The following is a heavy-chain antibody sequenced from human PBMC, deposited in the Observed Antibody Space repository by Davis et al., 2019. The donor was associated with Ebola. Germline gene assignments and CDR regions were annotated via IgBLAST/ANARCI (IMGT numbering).Heavy chain of an antibody. CDR3: AKDLLWWSASDV. V-gene: IGHV3-7*03. J-gene: IGHJ6*02. Sequence: PGGSLRLSCVVSGFSFENSWMTWVRQAPGKGLEWVANMKGDGTLKNYVDSVKGRFTISRDDSKNTVYLQMNSLRAEDTAVYYCAKDLLWWSASDVWGQGTTVTVSS. D-gene: IGHD2-21*01. CDR1: GFSFENSW. CDR2: MKGDGTLK.